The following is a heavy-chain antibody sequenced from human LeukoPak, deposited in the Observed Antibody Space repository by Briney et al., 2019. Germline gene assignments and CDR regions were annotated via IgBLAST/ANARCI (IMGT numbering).Heavy chain of an antibody. V-gene: IGHV3-23*01. CDR2: ISGGGGST. CDR3: TRDWYHAFDF. D-gene: IGHD3-9*01. J-gene: IGHJ3*01. CDR1: GFTFSSYA. Sequence: GGSLRLSCAASGFTFSSYAMSWVRQPPGKGLEWVSAISGGGGSTYYADSVKGRFTISRDNSKNTLYLQMNNLRAEDTAVYYCTRDWYHAFDFWGQGTVVTVSS.